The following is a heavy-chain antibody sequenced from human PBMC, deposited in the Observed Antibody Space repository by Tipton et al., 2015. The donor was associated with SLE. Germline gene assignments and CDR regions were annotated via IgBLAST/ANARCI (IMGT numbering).Heavy chain of an antibody. Sequence: LRLSCTVSGGSISSKNYYWGWIRQPPGKGLEWIGSIHYSGSTYDNPSFKSRVTISVDTSKNQFSLKLSSVTAADTAVYYCASTNIPGAFDIWGQGTMVTVSS. J-gene: IGHJ3*02. CDR3: ASTNIPGAFDI. D-gene: IGHD2/OR15-2a*01. V-gene: IGHV4-39*07. CDR1: GGSISSKNYY. CDR2: IHYSGST.